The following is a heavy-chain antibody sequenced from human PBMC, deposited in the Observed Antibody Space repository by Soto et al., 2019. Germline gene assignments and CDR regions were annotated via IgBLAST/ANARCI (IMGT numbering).Heavy chain of an antibody. CDR2: IYYSGST. D-gene: IGHD3-10*01. CDR1: GGSISSGGYY. Sequence: PSETLSLTCTVSGGSISSGGYYWIWIRQHPGKGLEWIGYIYYSGSTYCNPSLKSRVTISVDTSKNQFSLKLSSVTAADTAVYYCARITSGLFDYWGQGTLVTVSS. J-gene: IGHJ4*02. CDR3: ARITSGLFDY. V-gene: IGHV4-31*03.